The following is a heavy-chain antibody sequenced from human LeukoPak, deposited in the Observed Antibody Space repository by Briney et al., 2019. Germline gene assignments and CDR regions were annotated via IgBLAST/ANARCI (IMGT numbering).Heavy chain of an antibody. Sequence: PSETLSRTSSVAGVSITSNYWSWIRQPPGKGLEWLGYTHHSGATSYNPSLKSRSTMSLDTSNNQFSLKLSSVTAADTAVYYCARSSGHSYGDFDYWGQGSLVTVSS. CDR1: GVSITSNY. CDR3: ARSSGHSYGDFDY. V-gene: IGHV4-59*01. J-gene: IGHJ4*02. CDR2: THHSGAT. D-gene: IGHD5-18*01.